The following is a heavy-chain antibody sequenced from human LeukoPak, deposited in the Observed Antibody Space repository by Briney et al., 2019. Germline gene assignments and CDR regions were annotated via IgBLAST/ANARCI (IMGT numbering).Heavy chain of an antibody. J-gene: IGHJ4*02. D-gene: IGHD3-10*01. CDR2: IWYDGSNK. CDR1: GFTFSSYG. V-gene: IGHV3-33*01. CDR3: ARDRGTMVRGVFDY. Sequence: PGGSLRLSCAASGFTFSSYGMHWVRQAPGKGLEWVAVIWYDGSNKYYADSVKGRFTISRDNSKNTLYLQMNSLRAEDTAVYYCARDRGTMVRGVFDYWGQGTLVTVSS.